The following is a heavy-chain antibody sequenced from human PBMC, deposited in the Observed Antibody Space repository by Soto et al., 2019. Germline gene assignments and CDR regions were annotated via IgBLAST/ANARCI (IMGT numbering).Heavy chain of an antibody. CDR1: GFSFSSYG. CDR3: ARDIVVVPAEMYCGYYYGKDV. J-gene: IGHJ6*02. Sequence: GESLKISCAASGFSFSSYGMQWVRQAPGKGLECVAVISYDEAAKDYADSVKGRFTITRDNSKNMLYLQMNSLRAEDTAVYYCARDIVVVPAEMYCGYYYGKDVWGQGTTVTVSS. CDR2: ISYDEAAK. D-gene: IGHD2-2*01. V-gene: IGHV3-30*03.